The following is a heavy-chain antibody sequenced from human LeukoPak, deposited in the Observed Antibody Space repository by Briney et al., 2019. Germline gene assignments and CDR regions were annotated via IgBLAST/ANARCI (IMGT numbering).Heavy chain of an antibody. V-gene: IGHV4-59*02. Sequence: SETLSLTCTVSGGSVSSYYWSWIRQPPGKGLEWIGYIYYSGSTNYNPSLKSRVTISVDTSKNQFSLKLTSVTAADTAVYYCARVGYYDSSGYNGYWGQGTLVTVSS. J-gene: IGHJ4*02. CDR1: GGSVSSYY. CDR3: ARVGYYDSSGYNGY. CDR2: IYYSGST. D-gene: IGHD3-22*01.